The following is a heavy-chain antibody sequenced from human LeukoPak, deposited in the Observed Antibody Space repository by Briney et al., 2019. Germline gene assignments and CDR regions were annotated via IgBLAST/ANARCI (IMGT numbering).Heavy chain of an antibody. CDR3: YTTSGGRPH. J-gene: IGHJ4*02. V-gene: IGHV4-39*01. CDR2: MYYIEST. CDR1: GGSISSSGYY. D-gene: IGHD2-2*02. Sequence: PSVTLSLTCTVSGGSISSSGYYWGWIRQPPGKGLEWIGSMYYIESTNYNPSVKSRVTISADTSRNQFSLNLSSVTAADTAVYYCYTTSGGRPHWGQGTLVTVSS.